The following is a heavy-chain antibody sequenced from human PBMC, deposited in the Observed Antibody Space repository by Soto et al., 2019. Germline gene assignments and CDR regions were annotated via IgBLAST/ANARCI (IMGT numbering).Heavy chain of an antibody. CDR1: GFTFSSYW. V-gene: IGHV3-74*03. Sequence: PGGSLRLSCAASGFTFSSYWMHWVRQAPGRGLVWVSRINTDGSSTTYADSVKGRFTISRDNAKNTLYLQMNSLRAEDTAVYYCAREPRPVISLNWFDPWGQGTLVTVSS. D-gene: IGHD3-22*01. CDR3: AREPRPVISLNWFDP. J-gene: IGHJ5*02. CDR2: INTDGSST.